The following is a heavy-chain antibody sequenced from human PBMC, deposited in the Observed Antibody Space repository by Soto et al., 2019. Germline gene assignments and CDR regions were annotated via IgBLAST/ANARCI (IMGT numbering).Heavy chain of an antibody. Sequence: QVQLVQSGAEVKKPGASVKVSCKASGYTFSNYGISWVRQGPGQGLEWMGWISGYNGNTHYEEKVQDRIKMTTDKSTSTTYLELRSLRSDDTAVHFCARDPGFGFGYSYAFAMDVWGQGTTVTVSS. CDR1: GYTFSNYG. CDR3: ARDPGFGFGYSYAFAMDV. D-gene: IGHD5-18*01. V-gene: IGHV1-18*01. CDR2: ISGYNGNT. J-gene: IGHJ6*02.